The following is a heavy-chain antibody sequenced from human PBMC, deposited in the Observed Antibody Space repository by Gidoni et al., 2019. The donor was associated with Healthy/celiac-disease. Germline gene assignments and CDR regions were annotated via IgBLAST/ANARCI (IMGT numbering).Heavy chain of an antibody. V-gene: IGHV1-2*02. CDR1: GYTYTGYY. D-gene: IGHD3-16*01. CDR3: ARDRHYDYFWWSYQLQGAFDI. Sequence: QVQLVQSGAEVKKPGASVKVSCKASGYTYTGYYMHWVRQAPGQGLEWMGWINPNSGGTNYAQKFQGRVTMTRDTSISTADMELSRLRSDDTAVYYCARDRHYDYFWWSYQLQGAFDIWGQGTMVTVSS. CDR2: INPNSGGT. J-gene: IGHJ3*02.